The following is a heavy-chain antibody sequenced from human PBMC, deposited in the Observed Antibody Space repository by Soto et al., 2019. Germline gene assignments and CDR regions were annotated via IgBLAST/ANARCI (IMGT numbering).Heavy chain of an antibody. CDR3: ARDAYFGGTRYCTSTSCPGYFDY. V-gene: IGHV4-31*03. CDR2: ISHSGST. Sequence: SETLSLTCTVSGVSISSGGYYWSWIRQHPVKGLEWVGYISHSGSTYYTPSLKSRLTISLETSKNQFSLKLTSVTAADTAVYYCARDAYFGGTRYCTSTSCPGYFDYWGQGTLVTAPQ. CDR1: GVSISSGGYY. J-gene: IGHJ4*02. D-gene: IGHD2-2*01.